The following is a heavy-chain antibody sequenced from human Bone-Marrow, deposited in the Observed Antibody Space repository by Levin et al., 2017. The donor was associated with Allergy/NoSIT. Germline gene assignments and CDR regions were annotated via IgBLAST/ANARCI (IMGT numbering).Heavy chain of an antibody. V-gene: IGHV3-21*06. CDR1: GFTFSSYS. D-gene: IGHD2-15*01. Sequence: GESLKISCEASGFTFSSYSISWVRQAPGKGLEWVAFISSWSDYIYYAYSVRGRFTVSRDNSKNILFLQMNSLRADDTAVYYCARDRMRDYHGMDVWGQGTTVTVSS. J-gene: IGHJ6*02. CDR3: ARDRMRDYHGMDV. CDR2: ISSWSDYI.